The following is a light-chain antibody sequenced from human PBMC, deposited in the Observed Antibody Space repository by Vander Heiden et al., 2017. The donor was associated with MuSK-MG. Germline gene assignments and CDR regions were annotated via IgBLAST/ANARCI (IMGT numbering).Light chain of an antibody. CDR2: QDT. CDR3: QIWDRSTAVI. Sequence: SYELTQPPSVSVSPGQTANITCSGDRLGDKYVCWYQQKPGQSPVLVIYQDTKRPSGIPERISASSFGNRATLTISGTQAMDEADYYCQIWDRSTAVIFGGGTKLTVL. J-gene: IGLJ2*01. CDR1: RLGDKY. V-gene: IGLV3-1*01.